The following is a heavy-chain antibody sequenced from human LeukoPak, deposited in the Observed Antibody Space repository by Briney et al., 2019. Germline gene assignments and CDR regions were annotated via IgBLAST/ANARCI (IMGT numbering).Heavy chain of an antibody. CDR3: ARTEESGYSYRYFGYYYYMDV. CDR1: GGSISSYY. D-gene: IGHD5-18*01. CDR2: IYYSGST. Sequence: KPSETLSLTCTVSGGSISSYYWSWIRQPPGKGLEWIGYIYYSGSTHYNPSLKSRVTMSVDTSKNQFSLKLSSVTAADTAVYYCARTEESGYSYRYFGYYYYMDVWGKGTTVTVSS. J-gene: IGHJ6*03. V-gene: IGHV4-59*01.